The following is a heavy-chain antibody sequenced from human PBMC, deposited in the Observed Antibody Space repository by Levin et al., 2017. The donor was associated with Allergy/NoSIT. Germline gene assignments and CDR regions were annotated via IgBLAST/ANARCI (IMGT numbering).Heavy chain of an antibody. CDR3: ARIPRYDSSGYYRPFDAFDI. CDR2: IFSNDEK. CDR1: GFSLSNARMG. V-gene: IGHV2-26*01. D-gene: IGHD3-22*01. Sequence: SGPTLVKPTETLTLTCTVSGFSLSNARMGVSWIRQPPGKALEWLAHIFSNDEKSYSTSLKSRLTISKDTSKSQVVLTMTNMDPVDTATYYCARIPRYDSSGYYRPFDAFDIWGQGTMVTVSS. J-gene: IGHJ3*02.